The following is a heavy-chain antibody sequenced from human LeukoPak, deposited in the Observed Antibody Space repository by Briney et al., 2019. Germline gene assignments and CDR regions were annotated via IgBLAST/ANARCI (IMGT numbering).Heavy chain of an antibody. CDR2: VSGGGGST. D-gene: IGHD3-22*01. V-gene: IGHV3-23*01. CDR3: AKSSYYDSSGYYREYYFDY. Sequence: GGSLRLSCAASGFTFSSYAMSWVRQAPGKGLEWVSSVSGGGGSTYYADSVKGRFTISRDNSKSTLFLQMNSLRAEDTAVYYCAKSSYYDSSGYYREYYFDYWGQGTLVTVSS. J-gene: IGHJ4*02. CDR1: GFTFSSYA.